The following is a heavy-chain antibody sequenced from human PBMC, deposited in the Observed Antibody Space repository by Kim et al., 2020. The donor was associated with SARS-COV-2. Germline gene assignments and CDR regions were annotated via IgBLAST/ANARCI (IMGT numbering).Heavy chain of an antibody. CDR1: GYTFTDYY. CDR2: ISPNSGGT. Sequence: ASVKVSCKASGYTFTDYYIHWVRQAPGQGLEWMGRISPNSGGTNYAQKFQGRVTLTRDTSISTAYMELTRLISDETAVYYCARAQFDILSGYAPPAHWGQGTLVTVSS. D-gene: IGHD3-9*01. CDR3: ARAQFDILSGYAPPAH. J-gene: IGHJ4*02. V-gene: IGHV1-2*06.